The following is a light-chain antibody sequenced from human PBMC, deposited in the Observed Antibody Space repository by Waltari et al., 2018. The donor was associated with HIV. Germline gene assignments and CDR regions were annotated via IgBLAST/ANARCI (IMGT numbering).Light chain of an antibody. CDR1: SSDVGNYSY. CDR2: EVT. Sequence: QSALTQPPSASGSPGQSVTISCTGTSSDVGNYSYVSWYQQHPGQAPKLMIYEVTKRPSGVPHRFSGSKSGNTASLTVSGLQAEDEADYYCAAWDDSLSGRYVFGTGTKVTVL. V-gene: IGLV2-8*01. CDR3: AAWDDSLSGRYV. J-gene: IGLJ1*01.